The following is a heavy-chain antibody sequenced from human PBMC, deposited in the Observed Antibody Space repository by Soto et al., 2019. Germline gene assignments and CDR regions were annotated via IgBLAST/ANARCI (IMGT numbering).Heavy chain of an antibody. CDR1: GFTLSSYA. V-gene: IGHV3-23*01. Sequence: GGSLRLSCAASGFTLSSYAMNWVRQAPGKGLEWVSGISGSGETTYYADSVKGRFTISRDNSKNTLYLQMNSLRAEDTAVYYCAKGFRPLGGAFDIWVQGTMVTVSS. D-gene: IGHD3-16*01. J-gene: IGHJ3*02. CDR2: ISGSGETT. CDR3: AKGFRPLGGAFDI.